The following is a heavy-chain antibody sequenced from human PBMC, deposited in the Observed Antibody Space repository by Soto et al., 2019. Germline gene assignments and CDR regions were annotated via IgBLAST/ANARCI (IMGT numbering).Heavy chain of an antibody. CDR3: AKDGYFIPAYGMDV. CDR1: GFTFSSYG. J-gene: IGHJ6*02. CDR2: ISYDGSNK. V-gene: IGHV3-30*18. D-gene: IGHD1-1*01. Sequence: GGSLRLSCAASGFTFSSYGMHWVRQAPGKGLEWVAVISYDGSNKYYADSVKGRFTISRDNSKNTLYLQMNSLRAEDTAVYYCAKDGYFIPAYGMDVWGQGTTVTVSS.